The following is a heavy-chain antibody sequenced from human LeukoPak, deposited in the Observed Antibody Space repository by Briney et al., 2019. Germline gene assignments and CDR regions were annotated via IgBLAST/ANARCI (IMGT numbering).Heavy chain of an antibody. V-gene: IGHV1-8*01. J-gene: IGHJ5*02. D-gene: IGHD6-13*01. CDR1: GYTFTSYD. CDR3: ARVIIAAAGRNWFDP. Sequence: GASVKVSCKASGYTFTSYDINWVRQATGQGLEWMGWMDPNSGNTGYAQKFQGRVTMTRNTSISTAYMELSSLRSEDTAAYYCARVIIAAAGRNWFDPWGQGTLVTVSS. CDR2: MDPNSGNT.